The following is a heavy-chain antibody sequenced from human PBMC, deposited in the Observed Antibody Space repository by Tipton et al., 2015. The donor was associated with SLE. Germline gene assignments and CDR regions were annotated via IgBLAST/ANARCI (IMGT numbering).Heavy chain of an antibody. CDR3: ARDRLRWFTD. V-gene: IGHV4-31*11. CDR1: GGSISNGGYY. Sequence: TLSLTCAVSGGSISNGGYYWSWIRQQPGKGLEWIGYIYYSGSTLYNPSLKSRVTISVDTSQKQFSLKLSSVTAADTAVYYCARDRLRWFTDWGQGTLVTVSS. D-gene: IGHD4-23*01. CDR2: IYYSGST. J-gene: IGHJ4*02.